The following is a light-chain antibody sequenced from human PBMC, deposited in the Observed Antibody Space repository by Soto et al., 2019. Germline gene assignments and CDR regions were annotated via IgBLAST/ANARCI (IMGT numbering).Light chain of an antibody. Sequence: QSVLTQPPSVSGAPGQRVTISCTGSSSNIGAGYDVHWYQQLPGTAPKLLIYVNSNRPSGVPDRFSGSKSGTSAYLAITGLQAEDEADYYCQSYDSSLSGWVFGGGTKLAVL. CDR1: SSNIGAGYD. CDR2: VNS. V-gene: IGLV1-40*01. J-gene: IGLJ2*01. CDR3: QSYDSSLSGWV.